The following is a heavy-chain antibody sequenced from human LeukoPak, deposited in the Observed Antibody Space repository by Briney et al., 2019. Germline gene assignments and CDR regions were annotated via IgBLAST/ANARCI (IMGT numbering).Heavy chain of an antibody. CDR1: GFPFRNYS. D-gene: IGHD6-19*01. Sequence: GGSLRLSCAASGFPFRNYSMNWVRQAPGKGLEWISYISSRSSTIFYADSVKGRFTISRDNSKNTLYLQMNSLRAEDTAVYYCARASVAGTKTDAFDIWGQGTMVTVSS. CDR2: ISSRSSTI. CDR3: ARASVAGTKTDAFDI. V-gene: IGHV3-48*01. J-gene: IGHJ3*02.